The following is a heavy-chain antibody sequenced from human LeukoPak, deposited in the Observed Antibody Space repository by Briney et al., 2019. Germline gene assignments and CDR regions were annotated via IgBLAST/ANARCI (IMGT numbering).Heavy chain of an antibody. CDR2: IYYSGSA. CDR1: GGPISSYQ. D-gene: IGHD4-23*01. V-gene: IGHV4-59*01. CDR3: ATVGVDDSGNIIKYFFDY. J-gene: IGHJ4*02. Sequence: PSETLSLTCTASGGPISSYQWSWIRQPPGKGLEWAGNIYYSGSANYNPSLESRVIISVVTSKNQFSLKLSPVTAADTAVYYCATVGVDDSGNIIKYFFDYWGQGTLVTVSS.